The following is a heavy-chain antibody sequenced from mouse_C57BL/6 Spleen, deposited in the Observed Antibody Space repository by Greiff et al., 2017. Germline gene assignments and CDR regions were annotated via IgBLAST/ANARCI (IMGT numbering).Heavy chain of an antibody. J-gene: IGHJ4*01. V-gene: IGHV2-9-1*01. Sequence: VQLKESGPGLVAPSQSLSITCTVSGFSLTSYAISWVRQPPGKGLEWLGVIWTGGGTNYNSALKHSLSLSKDNSKSQVFLKMNSLQTDDTARYXCAMYDYDAMDYWGQGTSGTVSS. D-gene: IGHD2-10*02. CDR2: IWTGGGT. CDR1: GFSLTSYA. CDR3: AMYDYDAMDY.